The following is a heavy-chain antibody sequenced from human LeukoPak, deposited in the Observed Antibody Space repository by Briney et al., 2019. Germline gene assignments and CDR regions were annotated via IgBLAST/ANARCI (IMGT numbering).Heavy chain of an antibody. CDR1: GFTLSSYA. CDR3: ARDYDSSGYSYYFDY. Sequence: GGSLRLSCVASGFTLSSYAMHWVRQAPGKGLEWVAVISYDGSSVKGRFIISRDNSKNTLYLQMNSLRAEDTAVYYCARDYDSSGYSYYFDYWGQGTLVTVSS. CDR2: ISYDG. V-gene: IGHV3-30*04. J-gene: IGHJ4*02. D-gene: IGHD3-22*01.